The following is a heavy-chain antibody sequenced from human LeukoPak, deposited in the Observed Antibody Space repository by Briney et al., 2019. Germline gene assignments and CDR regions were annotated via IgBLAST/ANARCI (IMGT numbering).Heavy chain of an antibody. CDR2: INPNSGDT. CDR1: GYTFTGYY. CDR3: ARGRIVEATYTFDI. D-gene: IGHD6-25*01. J-gene: IGHJ3*02. V-gene: IGHV1-2*02. Sequence: SVKVSCKASGYTFTGYYVHWVRQAPGQGLEWMGWINPNSGDTNSAQKFQGRVTMTSDTSISTAYMELSRLRSDDTAVYYCARGRIVEATYTFDIWGQGTMVTVSS.